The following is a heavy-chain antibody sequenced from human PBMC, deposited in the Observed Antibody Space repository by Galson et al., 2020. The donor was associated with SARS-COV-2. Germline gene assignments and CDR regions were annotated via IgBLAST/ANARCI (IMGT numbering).Heavy chain of an antibody. CDR3: ARWAVAGYFDY. Sequence: ASETLSLTCTVSGGSISSGGYYWSWIRQHPGKGLEWIGYIYYSGSTYYNPSLKSRVTILVDTSKNQFSLKLSSVTAADTAVYYCARWAVAGYFDYWGQGTLVTVSS. D-gene: IGHD6-19*01. J-gene: IGHJ4*02. CDR2: IYYSGST. V-gene: IGHV4-31*03. CDR1: GGSISSGGYY.